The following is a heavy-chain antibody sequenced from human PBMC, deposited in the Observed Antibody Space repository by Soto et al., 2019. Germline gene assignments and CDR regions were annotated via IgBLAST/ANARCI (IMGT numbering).Heavy chain of an antibody. CDR3: ASRHYYDSSGYYY. CDR1: GFTFSDYY. J-gene: IGHJ4*02. V-gene: IGHV3-11*06. D-gene: IGHD3-22*01. Sequence: LRLSCAASGFTFSDYYMSWIRQAPGKGLEWVSYISSSSSYTNYADSVKGRFTISRDNAKNSLYLQMNSLRAEDTAVYYCASRHYYDSSGYYYWGQGTLVTVSS. CDR2: ISSSSSYT.